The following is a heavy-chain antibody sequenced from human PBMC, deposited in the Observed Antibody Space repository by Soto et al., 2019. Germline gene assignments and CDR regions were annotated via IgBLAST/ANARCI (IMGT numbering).Heavy chain of an antibody. V-gene: IGHV1-69*13. Sequence: GASVKVSCKASGGTFSSYAISWVRQAPGQGLEWMGGIIPIFGTANYAQKFQGRVTITADESTSTAYMELSSLRSEDTAVYYCARPDYGCFDPWGQGTPVTVSS. CDR1: GGTFSSYA. D-gene: IGHD3-16*01. CDR2: IIPIFGTA. CDR3: ARPDYGCFDP. J-gene: IGHJ5*02.